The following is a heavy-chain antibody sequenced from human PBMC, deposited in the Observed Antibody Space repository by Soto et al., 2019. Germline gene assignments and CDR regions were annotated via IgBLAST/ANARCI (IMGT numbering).Heavy chain of an antibody. D-gene: IGHD1-26*01. CDR2: IYWDDDK. CDR1: GFSLTTSGVD. CDR3: EHDNDPWEDSCYMDV. Sequence: FGQPMVNPTQTLTLTYTLSGFSLTTSGVDVDRILQPPGKALQCRALIYWDDDKRYIPSLKNKLLITKHTSTNQLILTNTNMYPVDTASYFCEHDNDPWEDSCYMDVWGKGTTVTVSS. V-gene: IGHV2-5*02. J-gene: IGHJ6*03.